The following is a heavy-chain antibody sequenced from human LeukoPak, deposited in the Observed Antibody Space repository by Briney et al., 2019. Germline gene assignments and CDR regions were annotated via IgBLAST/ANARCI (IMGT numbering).Heavy chain of an antibody. CDR2: ISSSSSYI. Sequence: PGGSLRLSCAASGFTFSSYSMNWVRQAPGKGLEWVSSISSSSSYIYYADSVRGRFTISRDNAKKSLYLQMNSRRAEDTAVYYCARAWYDWGCLDNWVQGTPVT. D-gene: IGHD3-16*01. CDR3: ARAWYDWGCLDN. CDR1: GFTFSSYS. V-gene: IGHV3-21*01. J-gene: IGHJ4*02.